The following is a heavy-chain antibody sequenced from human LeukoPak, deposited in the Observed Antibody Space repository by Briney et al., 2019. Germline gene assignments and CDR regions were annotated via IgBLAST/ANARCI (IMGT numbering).Heavy chain of an antibody. CDR2: ISYDGSDK. CDR3: ARGIYSGYDSADY. V-gene: IGHV3-30*04. Sequence: GGSLRLSCAASGFTLNNYAMSWVRQAPGKGLEWVAVISYDGSDKYYADSVKGRFTLSRDNSKNTVYLQMNSLRVEDTAVYYCARGIYSGYDSADYWGQGTLVTVSS. J-gene: IGHJ4*02. CDR1: GFTLNNYA. D-gene: IGHD5-12*01.